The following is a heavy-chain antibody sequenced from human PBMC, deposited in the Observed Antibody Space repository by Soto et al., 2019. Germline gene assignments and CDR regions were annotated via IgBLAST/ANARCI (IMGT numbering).Heavy chain of an antibody. CDR1: GFSLSTSGVG. CDR2: IYWDDDK. V-gene: IGHV2-5*02. D-gene: IGHD2-15*01. CDR3: AHSVGVGAPLDY. Sequence: SGPTLVNPTQTLTLTCTFSGFSLSTSGVGVGWIRQPPGKALEWLALIYWDDDKRYSTTLKSRLTITKDTSKNQVVLTMTNMEPVDTATYYCAHSVGVGAPLDYWGQGTLVTGSS. J-gene: IGHJ4*02.